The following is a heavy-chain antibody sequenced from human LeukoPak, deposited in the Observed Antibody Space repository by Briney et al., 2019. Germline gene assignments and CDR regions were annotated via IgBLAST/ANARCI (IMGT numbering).Heavy chain of an antibody. CDR1: GFTFSSYA. CDR3: ARVRITMVRGVISTYFDY. V-gene: IGHV3-23*01. CDR2: ISGSGGST. D-gene: IGHD3-10*01. Sequence: GGSLRLSCAASGFTFSSYAMSWVRQAPGKGLEWVSAISGSGGSTYYADSVKGWFTISRDNSKNTLYLQMNSLRAEDTAVYYCARVRITMVRGVISTYFDYWGQGTLVTVSS. J-gene: IGHJ4*02.